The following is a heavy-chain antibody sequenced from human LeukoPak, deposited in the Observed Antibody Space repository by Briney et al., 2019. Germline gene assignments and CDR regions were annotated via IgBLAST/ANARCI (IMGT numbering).Heavy chain of an antibody. V-gene: IGHV4-39*01. CDR2: IYYSGST. CDR1: GGSISSSSYY. Sequence: PSETPSLTCTVSGGSISSSSYYWGWIRQPPGKGLEWIGSIYYSGSTYYNPSLKSRVTISVDTSKNQFSLKLSSVTAADTAVYYCARHVRSGGYVAFFDYWGQGTLVTLSS. D-gene: IGHD5-12*01. J-gene: IGHJ4*02. CDR3: ARHVRSGGYVAFFDY.